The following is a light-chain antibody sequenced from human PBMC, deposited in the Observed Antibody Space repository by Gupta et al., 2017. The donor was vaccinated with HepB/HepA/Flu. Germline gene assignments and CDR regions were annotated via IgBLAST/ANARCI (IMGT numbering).Light chain of an antibody. CDR3: QAWDSSTVV. V-gene: IGLV3-1*01. Sequence: SYELTQPPSVSVSPGQTASIPCSGDKLGDKYACWYQQKPGQSPVLVIYKDSKRPSGIPERFSGSNSGNTATLTISGTQAMDEADYYCQAWDSSTVVFGGGTKLTVL. CDR2: KDS. J-gene: IGLJ2*01. CDR1: KLGDKY.